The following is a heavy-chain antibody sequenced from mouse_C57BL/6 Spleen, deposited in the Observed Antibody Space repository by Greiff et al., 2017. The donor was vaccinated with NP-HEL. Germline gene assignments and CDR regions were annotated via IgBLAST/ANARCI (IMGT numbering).Heavy chain of an antibody. CDR1: GFSFNTYA. CDR3: VSAYYSNYEYFDV. J-gene: IGHJ1*03. Sequence: DVKLVESGGGLVQPKGSLKLSCAASGFSFNTYAMNWVRQAPGKGLEWVARIRSKSNNYATYYADSVKDRFTISRDDSESMLYLQMNNLKTEDTAMYYCVSAYYSNYEYFDVWGTGTTVTVSS. V-gene: IGHV10-1*01. CDR2: IRSKSNNYAT. D-gene: IGHD2-5*01.